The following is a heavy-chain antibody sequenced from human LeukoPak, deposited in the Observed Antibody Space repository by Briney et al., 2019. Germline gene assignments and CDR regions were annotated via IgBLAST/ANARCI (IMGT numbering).Heavy chain of an antibody. J-gene: IGHJ4*02. CDR3: ARTHGYSYGYATNFNY. CDR2: IWYDGSNK. CDR1: GFTFSSYG. Sequence: GRSLRLSCAASGFTFSSYGMHWVRQAPGKGLEWVAVIWYDGSNKYYADSVKGRFTISRDNSKNTLYLQMNSLRAEDTAVYYCARTHGYSYGYATNFNYWGQGTLVTVSS. V-gene: IGHV3-33*01. D-gene: IGHD5-18*01.